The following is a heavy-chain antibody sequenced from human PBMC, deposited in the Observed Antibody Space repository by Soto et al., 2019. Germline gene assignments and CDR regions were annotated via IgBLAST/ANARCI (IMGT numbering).Heavy chain of an antibody. V-gene: IGHV1-69*13. CDR2: IIPIFGTA. J-gene: IGHJ4*02. Sequence: SVKVSCKASGGTFSSYAISWVRQAPGQGLEWMGGIIPIFGTANYAQKFQGRVTITADESTSTAYMELSSLRSEDTAVYYRARGQWRSSCPGCYFDYWGQGTLVTVSS. CDR1: GGTFSSYA. CDR3: ARGQWRSSCPGCYFDY. D-gene: IGHD6-13*01.